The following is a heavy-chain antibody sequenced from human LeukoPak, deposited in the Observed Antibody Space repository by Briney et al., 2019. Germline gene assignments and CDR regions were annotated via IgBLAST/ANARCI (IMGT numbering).Heavy chain of an antibody. CDR2: INSDGSST. J-gene: IGHJ6*03. CDR1: GFTFSSYW. V-gene: IGHV3-74*01. Sequence: GGSLRLSCAASGFTFSSYWMHWVRQAPGKGLVWVSRINSDGSSTSYADSVKGRFTISRDNAKNTLYLQMNSLRAEDTAVYYCARDSTSIAARPPKYYYYMDVWGKGTTVTVSS. CDR3: ARDSTSIAARPPKYYYYMDV. D-gene: IGHD6-6*01.